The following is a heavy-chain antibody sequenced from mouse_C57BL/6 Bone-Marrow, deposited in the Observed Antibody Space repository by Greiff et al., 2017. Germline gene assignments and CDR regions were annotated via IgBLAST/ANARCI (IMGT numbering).Heavy chain of an antibody. CDR3: TTYYGNSAWFAY. D-gene: IGHD2-1*01. V-gene: IGHV14-4*01. CDR1: GFNIKDDY. J-gene: IGHJ3*01. CDR2: IDPENGDT. Sequence: VQLQQPGAELVRPGASVKLSCTASGFNIKDDYMHWVKQRPEQGLEWIGWIDPENGDTEYTSKFQGKATITADTSSNTSYLQLSSLTSEDTAVYYCTTYYGNSAWFAYWGQGNLVTVSA.